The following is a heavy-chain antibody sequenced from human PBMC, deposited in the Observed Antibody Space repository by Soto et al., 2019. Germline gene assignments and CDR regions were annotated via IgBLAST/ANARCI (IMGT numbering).Heavy chain of an antibody. D-gene: IGHD3-22*01. J-gene: IGHJ4*02. CDR2: IWYDGSNK. Sequence: GGSLRLSCAASGFTFSSYGMHWVRQAPGKGLEWVAVIWYDGSNKYYADSVKGRFTISRDNSKNTLYLQMNSLRAEDTAVYYCARESYYYDSSGYLVFDYWGQGTLVTVSS. CDR1: GFTFSSYG. V-gene: IGHV3-33*01. CDR3: ARESYYYDSSGYLVFDY.